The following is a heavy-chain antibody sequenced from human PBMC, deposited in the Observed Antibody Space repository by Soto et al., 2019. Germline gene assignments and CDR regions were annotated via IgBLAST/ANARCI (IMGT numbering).Heavy chain of an antibody. CDR2: IYFSGST. J-gene: IGHJ5*02. CDR1: GYSVNSGTYY. Sequence: TLSLTCTVSGYSVNSGTYYWSWIRQHPGKGLEWIGYIYFSGSTYYNPSLKSRLTISLDTSQNQFTLDLTSVTAADTALYYCATAPYSSSWYDHWGQGTLVTVSS. CDR3: ATAPYSSSWYDH. D-gene: IGHD6-13*01. V-gene: IGHV4-31*03.